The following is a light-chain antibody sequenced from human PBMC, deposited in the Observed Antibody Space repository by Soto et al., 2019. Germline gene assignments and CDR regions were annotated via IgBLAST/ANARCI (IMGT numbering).Light chain of an antibody. V-gene: IGKV3-15*01. CDR3: HQFATTRS. J-gene: IGKJ1*01. CDR1: QSVSNN. Sequence: EIVMTQSPATLSVSPGERATLSCRASQSVSNNLAWYQQKPGQAPRLLIYGASTRATGIPARFSGSGSGTEFTLTISSLQSEDFAVYYCHQFATTRSFGQGTKVDI. CDR2: GAS.